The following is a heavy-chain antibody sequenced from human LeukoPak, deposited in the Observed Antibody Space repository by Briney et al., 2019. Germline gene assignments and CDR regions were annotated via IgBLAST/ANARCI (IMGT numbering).Heavy chain of an antibody. D-gene: IGHD3-16*01. CDR1: GGSFSGYY. J-gene: IGHJ4*02. Sequence: SETLSLTCAVYGGSFSGYYWSWIRQPPGKGLEWIGYIYYSGNTNYSPSLKSRVTISVDTSKNQFSLKLSSVTAADTAVYYCAVSNNWGEPDYWGQGTLVTVSS. CDR2: IYYSGNT. V-gene: IGHV4-59*01. CDR3: AVSNNWGEPDY.